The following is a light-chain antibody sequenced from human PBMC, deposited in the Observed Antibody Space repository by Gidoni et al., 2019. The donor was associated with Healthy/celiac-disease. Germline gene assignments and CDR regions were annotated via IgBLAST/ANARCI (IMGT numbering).Light chain of an antibody. V-gene: IGKV3-11*01. CDR3: RQRSNWPGT. Sequence: EIVLTQSPATLSLSPGERATLSCRASQSVSSYLAWYQQKPGQAPRLLIYDASNRATGIPARFSGSGSGTDFTLTISSLEPEDFAVYYCRQRSNWPGTFGQGTKLEIK. J-gene: IGKJ2*01. CDR2: DAS. CDR1: QSVSSY.